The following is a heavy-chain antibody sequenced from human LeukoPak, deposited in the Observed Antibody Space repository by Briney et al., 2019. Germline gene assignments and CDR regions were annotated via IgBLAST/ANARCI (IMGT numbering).Heavy chain of an antibody. CDR1: GFTFDDYA. V-gene: IGHV3-9*01. CDR2: ISWNSGSI. CDR3: AKDRGDSSSWYGPHFDY. Sequence: GGSLRLSCAASGFTFDDYAMHWVRQAPGKGLEWVSGISWNSGSIGYADSVKGRFTISRDNAKNSLYLQMNSLRAEDTALYYCAKDRGDSSSWYGPHFDYWGQGTLVTVSS. D-gene: IGHD6-13*01. J-gene: IGHJ4*02.